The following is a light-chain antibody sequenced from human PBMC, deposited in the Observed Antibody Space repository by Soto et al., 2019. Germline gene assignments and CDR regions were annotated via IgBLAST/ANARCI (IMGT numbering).Light chain of an antibody. J-gene: IGKJ4*01. Sequence: DIQMAQSPSSLSASVGDRVTITCRASRNIDTYLSWYQQKAGKAPKLLIFATSTLQSGVPSRFSGSGSGTDFTLTISSLRPEDFGTYYCHQTFTPPLTFGGGTKVDIK. CDR3: HQTFTPPLT. V-gene: IGKV1-39*01. CDR2: ATS. CDR1: RNIDTY.